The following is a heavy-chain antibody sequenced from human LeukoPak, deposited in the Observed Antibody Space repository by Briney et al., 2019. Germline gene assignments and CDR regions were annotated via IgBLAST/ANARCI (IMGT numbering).Heavy chain of an antibody. V-gene: IGHV3-7*01. CDR2: MRQDGSDK. Sequence: PGRSLRLSCAASGFTSSTAWLTWVRQAPGKGLEWVADMRQDGSDKYYVDSVKGRFFISGDIAKNSVSLHMNRLSVEDTAVYYCVAYKFLLSSSAFDFWGRGTMVTVSS. J-gene: IGHJ3*01. D-gene: IGHD6-6*01. CDR3: VAYKFLLSSSAFDF. CDR1: GFTSSTAW.